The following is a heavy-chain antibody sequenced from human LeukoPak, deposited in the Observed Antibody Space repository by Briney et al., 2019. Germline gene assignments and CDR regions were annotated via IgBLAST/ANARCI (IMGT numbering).Heavy chain of an antibody. D-gene: IGHD6-13*01. CDR2: ISYDGSNK. V-gene: IGHV3-30*18. Sequence: GRSLRLSCAASGFTFSSYGMHWVRQAPGKGLEWVAVISYDGSNKYYADSVKGRVTISRDNSKNTLYLQMNSLRAKDTAVYYCAKEPGIAAAGTSWFDPWGQGTLVTVSS. CDR1: GFTFSSYG. J-gene: IGHJ5*02. CDR3: AKEPGIAAAGTSWFDP.